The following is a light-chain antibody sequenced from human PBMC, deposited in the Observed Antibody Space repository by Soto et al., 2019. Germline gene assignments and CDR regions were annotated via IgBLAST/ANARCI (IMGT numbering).Light chain of an antibody. J-gene: IGKJ1*01. CDR2: KAS. CDR3: QQYNSYPWT. Sequence: DIQMTQSPSTLSASVGDRVAITCRASQGISSWLAWYQQKPGKAPKLLMSKASKLESGVPSRFSGSGFGTDFTLTISSLQPDDFATYYCQQYNSYPWTFGLGTKVDIK. CDR1: QGISSW. V-gene: IGKV1-5*03.